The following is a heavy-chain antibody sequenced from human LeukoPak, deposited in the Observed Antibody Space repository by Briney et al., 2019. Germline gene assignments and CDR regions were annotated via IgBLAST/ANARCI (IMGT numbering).Heavy chain of an antibody. CDR3: ARHVVVPATPPDY. J-gene: IGHJ4*02. V-gene: IGHV4-39*01. CDR1: GGSISSSSYH. Sequence: ASETLSLTCTVSGGSISSSSYHWGWIRQPPGKGLEWIGTIYYSGTTYYNPSLKSRVTISVDTSKNQCSLKLSSVTAADTAVYYCARHVVVPATPPDYWGQGTLVTVSS. D-gene: IGHD2-15*01. CDR2: IYYSGTT.